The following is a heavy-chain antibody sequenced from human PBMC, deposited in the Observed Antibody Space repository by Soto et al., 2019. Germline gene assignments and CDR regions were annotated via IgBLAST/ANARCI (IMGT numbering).Heavy chain of an antibody. CDR3: AADSADSSASRAYYSGWEV. J-gene: IGHJ6*02. D-gene: IGHD3-22*01. CDR2: IVVGSGNT. CDR1: GFTFTSSA. Sequence: SVKVSCKASGFTFTSSAVQWVRQARAQRLEWIGWIVVGSGNTNYAQKFQERVTITRDMSTSTAYMELSSLRSEDTAVYYCAADSADSSASRAYYSGWEVWGQVTRVIVSS. V-gene: IGHV1-58*01.